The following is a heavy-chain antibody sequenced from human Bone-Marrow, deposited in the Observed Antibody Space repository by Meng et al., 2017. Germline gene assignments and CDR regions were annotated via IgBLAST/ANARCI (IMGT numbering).Heavy chain of an antibody. Sequence: QVELVQSGSELKKPGALVKVSCKASGYTFTSYAMNWVRQAPGQGLEWMGWINTNTGNPTYAQGFTGRFVFSLDTSVSTAYLQISSLKAEDTAVYCCARGFTSDRGYSYGSPNWGQGTLVTVSS. V-gene: IGHV7-4-1*02. J-gene: IGHJ4*02. CDR1: GYTFTSYA. CDR2: INTNTGNP. CDR3: ARGFTSDRGYSYGSPN. D-gene: IGHD5-18*01.